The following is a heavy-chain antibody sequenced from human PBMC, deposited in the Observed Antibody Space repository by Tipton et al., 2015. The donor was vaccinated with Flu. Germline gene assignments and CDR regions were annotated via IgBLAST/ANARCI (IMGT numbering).Heavy chain of an antibody. J-gene: IGHJ5*02. D-gene: IGHD3-3*01. Sequence: TLSLTCIISGGSISSSSFYWGWIRQSPGKGLEWIGSMYYSGSTYYNPSLKSRVTISVDTSKNQFSLKLISVTAADTAVYYCARVSPGVESWFDPWGQGTLVTVSS. V-gene: IGHV4-39*07. CDR3: ARVSPGVESWFDP. CDR2: MYYSGST. CDR1: GGSISSSSFY.